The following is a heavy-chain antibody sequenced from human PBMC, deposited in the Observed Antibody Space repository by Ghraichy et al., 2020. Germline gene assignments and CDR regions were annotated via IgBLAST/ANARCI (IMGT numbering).Heavy chain of an antibody. J-gene: IGHJ5*02. CDR3: ASEKWDLGVAWFDP. CDR2: IGSGSGI. CDR1: GFRFSLYN. V-gene: IGHV3-48*02. D-gene: IGHD1-26*01. Sequence: GGSLRLSCAASGFRFSLYNMNWVRQAPGKGLEWISYIGSGSGIYYADSVKGRFTVSRDDAKNLLYLQMDSLRDEDTAVSYCASEKWDLGVAWFDPWGQGTLVTVSS.